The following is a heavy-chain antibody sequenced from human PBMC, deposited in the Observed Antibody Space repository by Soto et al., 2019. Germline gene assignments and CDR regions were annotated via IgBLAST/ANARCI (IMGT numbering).Heavy chain of an antibody. J-gene: IGHJ4*02. Sequence: QVQLVQSGAEVKKPGASVKVSCKASGYTFTNYVIHWVRQAPGQGLEWVGWISPLKGNTKYAQKVQGRVSVTTDTSTNTVYMELSGLRYDDTAIYYCARSGEHPFEFWGQGTLVTVSS. CDR1: GYTFTNYV. CDR3: ARSGEHPFEF. D-gene: IGHD6-25*01. CDR2: ISPLKGNT. V-gene: IGHV1-18*01.